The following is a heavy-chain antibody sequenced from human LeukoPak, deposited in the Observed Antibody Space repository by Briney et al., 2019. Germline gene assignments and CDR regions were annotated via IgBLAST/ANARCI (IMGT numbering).Heavy chain of an antibody. Sequence: SQTLSLTCAISGDSVSSNSAAWNWIRQSPSRSLEWLGRTYYRSKWYNDYAVSVKSRITINPDTSKNQFSLQLNSVTPEDTAVYYCARGGSSIAARRLDFDYWGQGTLATVSS. CDR3: ARGGSSIAARRLDFDY. J-gene: IGHJ4*02. CDR1: GDSVSSNSAA. D-gene: IGHD6-6*01. CDR2: TYYRSKWYN. V-gene: IGHV6-1*01.